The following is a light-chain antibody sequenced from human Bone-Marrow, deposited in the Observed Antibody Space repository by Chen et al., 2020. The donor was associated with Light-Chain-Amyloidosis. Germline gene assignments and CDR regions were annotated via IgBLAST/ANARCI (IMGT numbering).Light chain of an antibody. CDR1: NSNIASNY. Sequence: QSVLTQPPSVSAAPGQEVTISCSGSNSNIASNYVSWYQHLPGTAPKLLIYDSDNRPSGIPDRFSGSKSGTSATLGITGLQTGDEADYYCEAWDSSLSAVVFGGGTKRTVL. CDR3: EAWDSSLSAVV. CDR2: DSD. V-gene: IGLV1-51*01. J-gene: IGLJ2*01.